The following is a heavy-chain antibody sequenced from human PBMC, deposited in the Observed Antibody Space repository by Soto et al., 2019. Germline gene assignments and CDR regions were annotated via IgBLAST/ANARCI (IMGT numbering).Heavy chain of an antibody. D-gene: IGHD6-6*01. V-gene: IGHV5-51*06. CDR2: IYPGDSDT. CDR1: GYSFTSYW. J-gene: IGHJ6*02. CDR3: ARGASIAGLYYGMDV. Sequence: GESLKISCKGSGYSFTSYWIGWVRQMPGKGLEWMGIIYPGDSDTRYSPSFQGHVTISADKSISTAYLQWSSLKASDTAMYYCARGASIAGLYYGMDVWGQGTTVTVSS.